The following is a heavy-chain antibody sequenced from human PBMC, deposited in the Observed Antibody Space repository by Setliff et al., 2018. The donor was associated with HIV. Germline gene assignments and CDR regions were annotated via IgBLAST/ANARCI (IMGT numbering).Heavy chain of an antibody. CDR1: GGSISNSRYY. CDR2: IYYSGST. J-gene: IGHJ6*02. V-gene: IGHV4-39*07. CDR3: ARRGDFFYYAMDV. Sequence: SETLSLTCTVSGGSISNSRYYWSWIRQPPGKGLEWIGSIYYSGSTYYNPSLKSRVTISVDRSKNQFSLKLSSVTAADTAVYYCARRGDFFYYAMDVWGQGTTVTVSS.